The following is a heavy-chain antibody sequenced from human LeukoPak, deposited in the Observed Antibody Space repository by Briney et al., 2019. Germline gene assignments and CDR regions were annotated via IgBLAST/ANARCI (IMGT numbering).Heavy chain of an antibody. J-gene: IGHJ3*02. CDR1: GFTFSSYA. CDR3: TKLYRAAATWDAFDI. D-gene: IGHD2-2*01. V-gene: IGHV3-23*01. Sequence: GGSLRLSCAASGFTFSSYAMSWVRQAPGKGLEWVSGISGSGGNTYYADSVKGRFTISRDNSKNTLYLQMNSLRADDTAVYFCTKLYRAAATWDAFDIWGQGTMVTVSS. CDR2: ISGSGGNT.